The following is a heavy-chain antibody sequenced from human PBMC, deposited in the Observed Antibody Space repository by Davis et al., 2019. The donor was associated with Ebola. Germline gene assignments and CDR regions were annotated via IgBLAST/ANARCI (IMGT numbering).Heavy chain of an antibody. CDR2: VYYSGTT. Sequence: MPGGSLRLSCTVSGGSIRTKSSHWGWIRQPPGKGMEWIGAVYYSGTTYYNPSLKSRVSTSVDTSKNQFSLRVNSVTAADTAVYYCARLILDYGAILRGDNAMDVWGQGTTVTVSS. J-gene: IGHJ6*02. CDR1: GGSIRTKSSH. D-gene: IGHD4-17*01. V-gene: IGHV4-39*01. CDR3: ARLILDYGAILRGDNAMDV.